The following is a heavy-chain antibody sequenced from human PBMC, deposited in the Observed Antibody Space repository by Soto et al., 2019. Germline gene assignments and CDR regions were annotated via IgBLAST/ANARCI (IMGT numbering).Heavy chain of an antibody. D-gene: IGHD3-10*01. CDR2: INHSGST. Sequence: PSETLSLTCAVYGGSFSGYYWSWIRQPPGKGLEWIGEINHSGSTNYNPSLKSRVTISVDTPKNQFSLKLSSVTAADTAVYYCARVAAGPYYGMDVWGQGTTVTVSS. J-gene: IGHJ6*02. V-gene: IGHV4-34*01. CDR3: ARVAAGPYYGMDV. CDR1: GGSFSGYY.